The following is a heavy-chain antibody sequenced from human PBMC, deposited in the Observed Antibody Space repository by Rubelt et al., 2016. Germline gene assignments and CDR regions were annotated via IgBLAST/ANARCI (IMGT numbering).Heavy chain of an antibody. Sequence: QVQLQESGPGLVKPSETLSLTCTVSGGSISSYYWSWIRQPPGKGLEWIGYIYYSGSTNYNPSLKSRVTISVDTSKNQFSLRLSSVTAADTAVYYCAGGAYCSGGSCYTNWGQGTLVTVSS. V-gene: IGHV4-59*08. CDR2: IYYSGST. D-gene: IGHD2-15*01. CDR1: GGSISSYY. CDR3: AGGAYCSGGSCYTN. J-gene: IGHJ4*02.